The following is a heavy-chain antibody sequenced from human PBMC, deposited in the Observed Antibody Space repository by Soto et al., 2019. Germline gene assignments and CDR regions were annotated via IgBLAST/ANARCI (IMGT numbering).Heavy chain of an antibody. V-gene: IGHV4-30-2*01. D-gene: IGHD3-10*01. J-gene: IGHJ4*02. CDR3: ARFPLWFGELDY. Sequence: QLQLQASGSGLVRPSQTLSLTCTVSGASIGSGSYSWNWIRQPPGKGLEWIGYLHHSGDTYFNPSLRRRVSISVDRANNQFSLKLISVTAADTAVYYCARFPLWFGELDYWGQGALVTVS. CDR1: GASIGSGSYS. CDR2: LHHSGDT.